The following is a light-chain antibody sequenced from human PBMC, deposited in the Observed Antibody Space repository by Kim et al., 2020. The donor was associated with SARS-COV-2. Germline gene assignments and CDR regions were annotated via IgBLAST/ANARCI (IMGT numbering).Light chain of an antibody. Sequence: SPGQTPIITCSGDNLGDKYASWYQQKPGQSPAVVIYQDSKRPSGIPERFSGSNSGNTATLTISGTQAMDEADYYCQAWDSSTGGVFGTGTKVTVL. CDR3: QAWDSSTGGV. CDR2: QDS. V-gene: IGLV3-1*01. CDR1: NLGDKY. J-gene: IGLJ1*01.